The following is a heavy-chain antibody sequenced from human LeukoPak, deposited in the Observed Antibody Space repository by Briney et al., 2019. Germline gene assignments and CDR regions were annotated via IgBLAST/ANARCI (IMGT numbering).Heavy chain of an antibody. Sequence: SGTLSLTCAVSGDSITASNWWSWVRQPPGKGLEWVGEIYHSGSTNYNPSLKSRVTISVDKSKNQFSLKLSSVAAADTAVYYCARDRSYPRTTLDYWGQGTLVTVSS. J-gene: IGHJ4*02. D-gene: IGHD1-1*01. CDR1: GDSITASNW. V-gene: IGHV4-4*02. CDR3: ARDRSYPRTTLDY. CDR2: IYHSGST.